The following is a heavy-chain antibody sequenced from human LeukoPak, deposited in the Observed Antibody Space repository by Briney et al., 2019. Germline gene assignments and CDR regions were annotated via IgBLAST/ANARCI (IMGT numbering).Heavy chain of an antibody. D-gene: IGHD2-2*01. CDR3: ARVLVPAAALNWFDP. V-gene: IGHV4-38-2*02. CDR2: IYHSGST. CDR1: GYSISSGYY. J-gene: IGHJ5*02. Sequence: SKTLSLTCTVSGYSISSGYYWGWIRQPPGKGLEWIGSIYHSGSTYYNPSLKSRVTISVDTSKNHFSLKLSSVTAADTAVYYCARVLVPAAALNWFDPWGQGTLVTVSS.